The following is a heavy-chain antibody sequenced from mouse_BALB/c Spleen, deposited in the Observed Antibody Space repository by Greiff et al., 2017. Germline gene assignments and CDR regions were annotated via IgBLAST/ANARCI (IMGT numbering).Heavy chain of an antibody. CDR1: GYTFTSYW. CDR3: ARFTTVVPFDY. Sequence: QVHVKQPGAELVKPGAPVKLSCKASGYTFTSYWMNWVKQRPGRGLEWIGRIDPSDSETHYNQKFKDKATLTVDKSSSTAYIQLSSLTSEDSAVYYCARFTTVVPFDYWGQGTTLTVSS. CDR2: IDPSDSET. J-gene: IGHJ2*01. D-gene: IGHD1-1*01. V-gene: IGHV1-69*02.